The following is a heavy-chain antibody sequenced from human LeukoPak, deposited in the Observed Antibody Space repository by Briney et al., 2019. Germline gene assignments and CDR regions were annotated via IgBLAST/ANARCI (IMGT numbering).Heavy chain of an antibody. Sequence: GGSLRLSCAASGFTFSSYWMHWVRPAPGKGLVWVSRINSDGSSTSYADSVKGRFTISRDNAKNTLYLQMNSLRAEDTAVYYCARDRHYYYYYMDVWGKGTTVTVSS. CDR1: GFTFSSYW. CDR3: ARDRHYYYYYMDV. J-gene: IGHJ6*03. V-gene: IGHV3-74*01. CDR2: INSDGSST.